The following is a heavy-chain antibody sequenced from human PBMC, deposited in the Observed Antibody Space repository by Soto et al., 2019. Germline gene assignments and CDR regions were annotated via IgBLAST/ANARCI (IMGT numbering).Heavy chain of an antibody. CDR2: IYWNDDK. J-gene: IGHJ4*02. CDR1: GFSLSTSGLG. CDR3: AHRPSGWYLFDY. D-gene: IGHD6-19*01. V-gene: IGHV2-5*01. Sequence: SGPTLVNPTQTLTLTCNFSGFSLSTSGLGVGWIRQPQGKALEWLALIYWNDDKRYSPSLKARLTITKDTSKNQVVLTMTNMDPVDTATYYCAHRPSGWYLFDYWGQGTLVTVSS.